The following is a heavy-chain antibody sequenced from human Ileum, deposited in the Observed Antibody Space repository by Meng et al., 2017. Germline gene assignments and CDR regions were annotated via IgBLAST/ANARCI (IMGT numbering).Heavy chain of an antibody. CDR1: GGSVTSSSYD. CDR2: ITYTGNS. CDR3: AGQPTSSGAGYSWFDP. Sequence: QLQLQESGPGLVKPTETLSRTCKVAGGSVTSSSYDWGWIRQPPGKGLEWIGGITYTGNSYTTPSLKTRLTTSLDTSKNQFSLRLNSLTAADTAVYYCAGQPTSSGAGYSWFDPWGQGILVTVSS. V-gene: IGHV4-39*01. J-gene: IGHJ5*02. D-gene: IGHD2-2*01.